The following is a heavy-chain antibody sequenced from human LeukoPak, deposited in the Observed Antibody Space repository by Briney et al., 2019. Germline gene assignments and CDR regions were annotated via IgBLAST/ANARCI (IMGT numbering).Heavy chain of an antibody. CDR2: ISGSGGST. D-gene: IGHD3-22*01. V-gene: IGHV3-23*01. J-gene: IGHJ4*02. Sequence: GGSLRLSCAASGFTFSSYAMSWVRQAPGKGLEWVSAISGSGGSTYYADSVKGRFTISRDNAKNSLHLQMNSLRAEDTAVYYCARGYDSSGYFPDYWGQGTLVTVSS. CDR3: ARGYDSSGYFPDY. CDR1: GFTFSSYA.